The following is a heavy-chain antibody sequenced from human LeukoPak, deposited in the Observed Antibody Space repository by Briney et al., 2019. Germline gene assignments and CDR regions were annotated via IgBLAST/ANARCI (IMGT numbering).Heavy chain of an antibody. J-gene: IGHJ4*02. CDR3: TRDLDYGGKSNFDY. CDR2: ISSSSSYI. V-gene: IGHV3-21*01. CDR1: GFTFSSYS. Sequence: PGGSLRLSCAASGFTFSSYSMNWVRQAPGKGLEWVSSISSSSSYIYYADSVKGRFTISRDNAKNSLYLQMNSLRAEDTAVYYCTRDLDYGGKSNFDYWGQGTLVTVSS. D-gene: IGHD4-23*01.